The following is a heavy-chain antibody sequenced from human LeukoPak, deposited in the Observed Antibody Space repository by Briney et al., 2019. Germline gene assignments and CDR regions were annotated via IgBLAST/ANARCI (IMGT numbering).Heavy chain of an antibody. D-gene: IGHD3-9*01. CDR1: GGSFSGYY. V-gene: IGHV4-34*01. Sequence: KTSETLSLTCAVHGGSFSGYYWSWIRQPPGKGLEWIGEINHSGSTNYNPSLKSRVTISVDTSKNQFSLKLSSVTAADTAVYYCARGRGLRYFDWLFGGISDYWGQGTLVTVSS. J-gene: IGHJ4*02. CDR2: INHSGST. CDR3: ARGRGLRYFDWLFGGISDY.